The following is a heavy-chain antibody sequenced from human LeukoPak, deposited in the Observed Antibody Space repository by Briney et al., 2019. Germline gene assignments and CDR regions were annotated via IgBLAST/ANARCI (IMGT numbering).Heavy chain of an antibody. J-gene: IGHJ4*02. CDR1: GGSISSSSYY. D-gene: IGHD4-11*01. CDR2: IYYSGST. CDR3: VTHHDMTSDY. Sequence: SETLSLTCTVSGGSISSSSYYWRWIRQPPGKGLEWIGSIYYSGSTYYNPSLKSRVTISVDTSKNQFSLKLSSVTAADTAVYYGVTHHDMTSDYWGQGTLVTVSS. V-gene: IGHV4-39*01.